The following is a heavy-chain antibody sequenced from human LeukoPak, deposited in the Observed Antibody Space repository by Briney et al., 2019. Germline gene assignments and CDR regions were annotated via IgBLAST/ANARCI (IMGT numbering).Heavy chain of an antibody. V-gene: IGHV3-30*02. CDR2: IRYDGSNK. CDR3: AKGMSAMAKSDAFDI. Sequence: PGGSLRLSCAASGFTFSSYGMHWVRQAPGKGLEWVAFIRYDGSNKYYPDSVKGRFTISRDNSKSTLYLQMNSLRAEDTAVYYCAKGMSAMAKSDAFDIWGQGTMVTVSS. CDR1: GFTFSSYG. J-gene: IGHJ3*02. D-gene: IGHD5-18*01.